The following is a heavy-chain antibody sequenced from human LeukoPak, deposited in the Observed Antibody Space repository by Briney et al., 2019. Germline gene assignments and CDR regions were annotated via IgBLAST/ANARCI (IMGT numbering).Heavy chain of an antibody. CDR1: GFTFSSYG. Sequence: GGSLRLSCAASGFTFSSYGMHWVRQAPAKGLEGVAVISYDGSNKYYADSVKGRFTISRDNSKNTLYLQMNSLRAEDTAVYYCAKAWVRGVVSGMDVWGKGTTVTVSS. J-gene: IGHJ6*04. D-gene: IGHD3-10*01. CDR2: ISYDGSNK. V-gene: IGHV3-30*18. CDR3: AKAWVRGVVSGMDV.